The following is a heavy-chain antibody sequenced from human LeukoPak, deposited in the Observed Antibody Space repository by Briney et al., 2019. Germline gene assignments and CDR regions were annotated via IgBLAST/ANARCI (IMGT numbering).Heavy chain of an antibody. CDR2: SSSSGSTI. CDR1: GFXFSGFE. J-gene: IGHJ4*02. D-gene: IGHD2-2*02. V-gene: IGHV3-48*03. Sequence: GGSLRLSCAASGFXFSGFEINWVRQAPGKGLEWLSYSSSSGSTIYYADSVKGRFTVSRDNAKNSLYLQMNSLRAEDTAVYYCARDPGHCSSTSCYKFFDYWGQGTLVTVSS. CDR3: ARDPGHCSSTSCYKFFDY.